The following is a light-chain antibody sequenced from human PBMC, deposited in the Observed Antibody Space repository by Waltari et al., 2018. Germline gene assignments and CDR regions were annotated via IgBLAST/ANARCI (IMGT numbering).Light chain of an antibody. CDR2: RVS. CDR3: MQVLQTPFT. CDR1: QSLLHSNGNTY. V-gene: IGKV2-29*02. J-gene: IGKJ3*01. Sequence: DIVMTQTPLSLPVTPGEPASISCRSSQSLLHSNGNTYLYWYLQKPGQPPRLLIYRVSNRFSGVPDRFSGSGSGTDFTLKISRVEAEDVGVYYCMQVLQTPFTFGPGTKPDIK.